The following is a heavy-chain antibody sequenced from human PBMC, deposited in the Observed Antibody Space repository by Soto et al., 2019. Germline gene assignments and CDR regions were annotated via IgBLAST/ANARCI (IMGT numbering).Heavy chain of an antibody. CDR3: ARVCVEDGRSHYTTLDP. V-gene: IGHV4-34*01. CDR2: INHSGST. J-gene: IGHJ5*02. Sequence: PSETLSLTCAVYGGSFSGYCWSWIRQPPGKGLEWIGEINHSGSTNYNPSLKSRVTISVDTSKNQFSLKLSSVTAADTAVYYCARVCVEDGRSHYTTLDPWGQGTLVTVSS. CDR1: GGSFSGYC. D-gene: IGHD2-15*01.